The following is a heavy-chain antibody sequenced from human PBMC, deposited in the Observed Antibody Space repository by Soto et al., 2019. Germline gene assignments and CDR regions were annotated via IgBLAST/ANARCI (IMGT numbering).Heavy chain of an antibody. D-gene: IGHD3-10*01. CDR1: GFLFSSYN. V-gene: IGHV3-48*02. CDR3: ARDGDNYYGMDV. Sequence: EVQLVESGGGLVQPGGSVRLSCAASGFLFSSYNMNWVRQAPGKGLEWVSYISSSSSTIYYADSVKGRFTISRDNAKNSLYRQMNSLRDEDTAVYYCARDGDNYYGMDVWGQGTTVTVSS. CDR2: ISSSSSTI. J-gene: IGHJ6*02.